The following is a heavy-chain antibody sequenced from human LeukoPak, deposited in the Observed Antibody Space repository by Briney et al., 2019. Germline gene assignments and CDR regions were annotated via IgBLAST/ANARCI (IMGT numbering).Heavy chain of an antibody. CDR2: VSISSGTI. CDR1: GFTYTGHN. J-gene: IGHJ4*02. CDR3: ARAMSTFGGVRNYFDS. Sequence: GGSLRLSCAASGFTYTGHNMNWVRQAPGKGLEWVSFVSISSGTIYYADSVKGRFSISRDNATSSLDLQMNSLRAEDTAVYYCARAMSTFGGVRNYFDSWGQGTLVTVSS. D-gene: IGHD3-16*01. V-gene: IGHV3-48*04.